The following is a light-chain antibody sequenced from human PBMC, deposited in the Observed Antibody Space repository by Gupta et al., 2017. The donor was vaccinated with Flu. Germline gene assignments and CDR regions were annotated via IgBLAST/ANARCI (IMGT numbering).Light chain of an antibody. J-gene: IGKJ4*01. CDR1: QDVSGF. Sequence: PSSLSASIGDRVTITCRASQDVSGFLAWYQQKPGKAPKFLIYAASTLQSGVPTRFSGSGSGTDFSLIISSLQSEDFATYYCQQYFSYPRTFGGGTKVEIK. CDR3: QQYFSYPRT. V-gene: IGKV1-8*01. CDR2: AAS.